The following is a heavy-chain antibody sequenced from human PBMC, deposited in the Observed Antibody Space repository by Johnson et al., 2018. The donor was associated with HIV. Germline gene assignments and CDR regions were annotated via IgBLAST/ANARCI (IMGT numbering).Heavy chain of an antibody. D-gene: IGHD1-26*01. V-gene: IGHV3-30*03. J-gene: IGHJ3*02. CDR1: GFTFSSYW. Sequence: VQLVESGGGLVQPGGSLRLSCAASGFTFSSYWMSWVRQAPGKGLQWVAVLGFDGTNKYYADSLKGRFTISRDNSKNTLYLQMNSLRPEDTALYFCARDSGAPGNDAFDIWGQGTMVTISS. CDR2: LGFDGTNK. CDR3: ARDSGAPGNDAFDI.